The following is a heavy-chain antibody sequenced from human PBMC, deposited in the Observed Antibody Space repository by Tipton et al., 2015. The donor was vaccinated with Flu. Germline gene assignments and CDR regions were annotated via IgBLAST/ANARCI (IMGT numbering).Heavy chain of an antibody. D-gene: IGHD2/OR15-2a*01. Sequence: SLRLSCAVSGFTFRNYWMTWVRQAPGKGLEWVGLIRSKTYGGTIEYAASLKGRFTISRDDSRGIAYLQMNSLKTEDTGIYYCSTDYFYSNYHAYWGQGTLVTVSS. CDR3: STDYFYSNYHAY. CDR1: GFTFRNYW. J-gene: IGHJ4*02. V-gene: IGHV3-49*04. CDR2: IRSKTYGGTI.